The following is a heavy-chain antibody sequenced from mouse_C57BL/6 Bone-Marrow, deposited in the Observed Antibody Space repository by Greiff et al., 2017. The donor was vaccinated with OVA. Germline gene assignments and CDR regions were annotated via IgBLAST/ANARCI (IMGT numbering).Heavy chain of an antibody. CDR2: INPSTGGT. CDR3: ARGWLLRPWFAY. J-gene: IGHJ3*01. D-gene: IGHD2-3*01. Sequence: VQLQQSGPELVKPGASVKISCKASGYSFTGYYMNWVKQSPEKSLEWIGEINPSTGGTTYNQKFKAKATLTVDKSSSTAYMQLKSLTSEDSAVYYCARGWLLRPWFAYWGQGTLVTVSA. CDR1: GYSFTGYY. V-gene: IGHV1-42*01.